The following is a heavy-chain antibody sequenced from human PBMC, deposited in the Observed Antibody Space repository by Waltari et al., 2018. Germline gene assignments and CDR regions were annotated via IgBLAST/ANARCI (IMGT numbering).Heavy chain of an antibody. CDR3: AKDGKREGTGGSPCDY. D-gene: IGHD1-26*01. CDR1: GFTFSSYA. J-gene: IGHJ4*02. V-gene: IGHV3-23*01. Sequence: EVQLLESGGGLVQPGGSLRLSCAASGFTFSSYAMSWVRQAPGKGLGWVSAISGSGGSTYYADSGKGRFTISRDNSKNTLYLQMNSLRAEDTAVYYGAKDGKREGTGGSPCDYWGQGTLVTVSS. CDR2: ISGSGGST.